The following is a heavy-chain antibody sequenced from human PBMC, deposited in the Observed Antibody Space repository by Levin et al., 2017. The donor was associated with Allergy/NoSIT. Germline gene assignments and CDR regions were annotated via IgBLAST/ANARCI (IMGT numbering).Heavy chain of an antibody. CDR1: GLTFSNYA. CDR2: ISGSGGTT. V-gene: IGHV3-23*01. CDR3: VRPSSGGTSFDY. Sequence: GGSLRLSCAASGLTFSNYAMSWVRQAPGKGLEWVSAISGSGGTTYYADSVKGRFTISRDKSKNTLYLQMNSLRVEDTAVFYCVRPSSGGTSFDYWGQGTLVTVSS. D-gene: IGHD6-19*01. J-gene: IGHJ4*02.